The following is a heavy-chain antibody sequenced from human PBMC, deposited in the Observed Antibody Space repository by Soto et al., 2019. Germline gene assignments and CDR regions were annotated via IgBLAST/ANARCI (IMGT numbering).Heavy chain of an antibody. CDR3: ASERYGSGSYCYYYGMDV. V-gene: IGHV4-34*01. CDR1: GKSFRGYY. Sequence: SAPLFLTCAVNGKSFRGYYWSWICKPSGKGLEWIGEINHSGSTNYNPSLKSRVTISVDTSKNQFSLKLSSVTAADTAVYYCASERYGSGSYCYYYGMDVWGQGPTVT. CDR2: INHSGST. J-gene: IGHJ6*02. D-gene: IGHD3-10*01.